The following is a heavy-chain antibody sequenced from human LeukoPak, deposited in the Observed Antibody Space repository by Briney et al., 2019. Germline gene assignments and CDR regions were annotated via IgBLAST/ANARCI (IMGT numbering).Heavy chain of an antibody. CDR2: IGGNGGST. J-gene: IGHJ6*02. V-gene: IGHV3-23*01. CDR3: ASLAITIFGVAYGMDV. D-gene: IGHD3-3*01. Sequence: GGSLRLSCAASRFTFSNYAMSWVRQAPGKGLEWVSAIGGNGGSTYYADSVKGRFTISRDNAKNSLYLQMNSLRAEDTAVYYCASLAITIFGVAYGMDVWGQGTTVTVSS. CDR1: RFTFSNYA.